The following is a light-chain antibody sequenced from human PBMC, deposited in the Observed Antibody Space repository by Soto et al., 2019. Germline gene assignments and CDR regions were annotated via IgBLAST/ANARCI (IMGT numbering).Light chain of an antibody. CDR2: GAS. J-gene: IGKJ1*01. V-gene: IGKV3-20*01. CDR1: QSVSSYY. CDR3: QQYDRPTGT. Sequence: EIVLTQSPGTLSLSPGERATLSCRASQSVSSYYLAWYQQKPGQAPRLLIYGASSRATGIPDRFSGSGSGTDFNLTISRLEPEDFAVYYCQQYDRPTGTFGQGTKVDIK.